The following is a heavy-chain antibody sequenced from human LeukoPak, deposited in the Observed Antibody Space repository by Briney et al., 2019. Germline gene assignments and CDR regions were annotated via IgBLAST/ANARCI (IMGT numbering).Heavy chain of an antibody. Sequence: SETLSLTCTVSGGSISSYYWSWIRQPPGKGPEWIGCIYYSGSTNYNPSLKSRVSISVDTSKNQFSLKLSSVTAADTAVYYCARLISYRLYFDYWGQGTLVTVSS. J-gene: IGHJ4*02. CDR1: GGSISSYY. CDR3: ARLISYRLYFDY. V-gene: IGHV4-59*01. D-gene: IGHD1-26*01. CDR2: IYYSGST.